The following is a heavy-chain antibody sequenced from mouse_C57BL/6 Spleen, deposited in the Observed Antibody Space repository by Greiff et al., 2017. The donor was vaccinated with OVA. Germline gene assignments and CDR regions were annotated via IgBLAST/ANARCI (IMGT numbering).Heavy chain of an antibody. J-gene: IGHJ1*03. CDR1: GFSLTSYG. V-gene: IGHV2-3*01. Sequence: QVQLQQSGPGLVAPSQSLSITCTVSGFSLTSYGVSWVRQPPGKGLEWLGVIWGDGSTNYHSALISRLSISKDNSKSQVFLKLNSLQTDDTATYYCAKGGGYYYYYGSSPPWYFDVWGTGTTVTVSS. CDR2: IWGDGST. D-gene: IGHD1-1*01. CDR3: AKGGGYYYYYGSSPPWYFDV.